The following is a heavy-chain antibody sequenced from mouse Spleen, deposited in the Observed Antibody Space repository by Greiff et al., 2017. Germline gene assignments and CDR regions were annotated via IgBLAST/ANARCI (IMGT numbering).Heavy chain of an antibody. D-gene: IGHD4-1*01. Sequence: EVKLVESGGGLVKPGGSLKLSCAASGFTFSDYGMHWVRQAPEKGLEWVAYISSGSSTIYYADTVKGRFTISRDNAKNTLFLQMTSLRSEDTAMYYCARLNWALDYWGQGTTLTVSS. CDR3: ARLNWALDY. CDR2: ISSGSSTI. CDR1: GFTFSDYG. J-gene: IGHJ2*01. V-gene: IGHV5-17*01.